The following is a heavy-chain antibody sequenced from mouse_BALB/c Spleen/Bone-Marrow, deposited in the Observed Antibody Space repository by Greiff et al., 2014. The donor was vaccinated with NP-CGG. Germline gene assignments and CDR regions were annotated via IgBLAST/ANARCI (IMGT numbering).Heavy chain of an antibody. J-gene: IGHJ4*01. CDR1: GDSITSGY. CDR2: ISHSGST. V-gene: IGHV3-8*02. D-gene: IGHD2-14*01. Sequence: VQLQQSGPSLVKPSQTLSLTCSVTGDSITSGYWNWIRKFPGNKLEYMGYISHSGSTYYNPSLKGRISITRDTSKNQYYLQLNSVTTEDTATYYCARAGYRYDVGYAMDYWGQGTSVTVS. CDR3: ARAGYRYDVGYAMDY.